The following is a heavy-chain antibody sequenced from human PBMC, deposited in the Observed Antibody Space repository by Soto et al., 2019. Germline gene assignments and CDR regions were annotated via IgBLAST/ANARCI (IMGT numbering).Heavy chain of an antibody. CDR2: INAGNGNT. V-gene: IGHV1-3*05. J-gene: IGHJ5*02. CDR3: ARGTPVWFDP. CDR1: GYTFSDYA. D-gene: IGHD3-10*01. Sequence: QVQLVQSGAEEKKPGASVKVSCKASGYTFSDYATHWVRQAPGQRPEWMGWINAGNGNTKYSQKFQGRVTITRDTSASTAYMELSSLRSEDTAVYYCARGTPVWFDPWGQGTLVTVSS.